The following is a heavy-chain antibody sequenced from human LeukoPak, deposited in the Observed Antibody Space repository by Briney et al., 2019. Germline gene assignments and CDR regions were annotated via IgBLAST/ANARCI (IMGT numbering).Heavy chain of an antibody. Sequence: PSETLSLTCTVSGGSISSYYWSWIRQPPGKGLEWIGYIYYSGSTNYNPSLKSRVTISVDTSKNQFSLKLSSVTAADTAVYYCAREQTGFRAFDIWGQGTMVTVSS. V-gene: IGHV4-59*01. CDR2: IYYSGST. D-gene: IGHD3-9*01. CDR1: GGSISSYY. J-gene: IGHJ3*02. CDR3: AREQTGFRAFDI.